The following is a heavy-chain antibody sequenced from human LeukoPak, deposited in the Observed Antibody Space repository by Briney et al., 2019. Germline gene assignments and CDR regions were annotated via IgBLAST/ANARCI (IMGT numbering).Heavy chain of an antibody. V-gene: IGHV3-7*01. D-gene: IGHD3-3*01. CDR3: ARDRSSYDFWSGYPGY. CDR1: GFTFSSYW. CDR2: IKQDGSEK. Sequence: QTGGSLRLSCAASGFTFSSYWMSWVRQAPGKGLEWVANIKQDGSEKYYVDSVKGRFTISRDNAKNSLYLQMNSLRAEDTAVYYCARDRSSYDFWSGYPGYWGQGTLVTVSS. J-gene: IGHJ4*02.